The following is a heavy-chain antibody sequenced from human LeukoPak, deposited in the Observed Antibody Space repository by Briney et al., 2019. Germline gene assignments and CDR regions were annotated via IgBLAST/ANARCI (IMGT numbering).Heavy chain of an antibody. Sequence: GGSLRLSCAVSGLTFSSHSMNWVRQAPGKGLEWLSHISSSSSPIYYADSVKGRFTMSRDNAKNSLYLQMNSLRAEDTAVYYCASWAGTATGFSGPFDYWGQGTLVTVSS. J-gene: IGHJ4*02. D-gene: IGHD6-13*01. CDR2: ISSSSSPI. CDR1: GLTFSSHS. V-gene: IGHV3-48*01. CDR3: ASWAGTATGFSGPFDY.